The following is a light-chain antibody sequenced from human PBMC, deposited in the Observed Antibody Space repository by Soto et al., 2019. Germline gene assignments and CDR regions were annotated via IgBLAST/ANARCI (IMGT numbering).Light chain of an antibody. Sequence: EMVVTQAPATPPLSPGESATLACRARQSVSSYLAWYQHKPGQAPRLLIYDASNRATGIPARFSGSGSGTDFNLTISILEPEDFAVYFWQKRSNWPPAITFGQGTRRAIK. CDR2: DAS. CDR1: QSVSSY. V-gene: IGKV3-11*01. CDR3: QKRSNWPPAIT. J-gene: IGKJ5*01.